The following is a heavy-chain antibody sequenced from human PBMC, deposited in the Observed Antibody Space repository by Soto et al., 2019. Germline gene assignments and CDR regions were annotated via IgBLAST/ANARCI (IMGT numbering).Heavy chain of an antibody. CDR3: ARDRTYYYGSGRPHPLGY. CDR1: GYTFTSYG. V-gene: IGHV1-18*01. Sequence: QVQLVQSGAEVKKPGASVKVSCKASGYTFTSYGISWVRQAPGQGLEWMGWISAYNGNTNYAQKLQGRVTMTTDTSMSTAYMELRSLRSDDTAVYYCARDRTYYYGSGRPHPLGYWGQGTLVTVSS. J-gene: IGHJ4*02. D-gene: IGHD3-10*01. CDR2: ISAYNGNT.